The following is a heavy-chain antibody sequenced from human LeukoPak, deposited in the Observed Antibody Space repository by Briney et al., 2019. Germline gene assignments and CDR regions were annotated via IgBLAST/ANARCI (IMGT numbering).Heavy chain of an antibody. CDR3: ARVQWELLINYMDV. CDR1: GFTFSSYS. Sequence: PGGFLRLSCAASGFTFSSYSMNWVRQAPGKGLEWVSSISSSSSYIYYADSVKGRFTISRDNAKNSLYLQMNSLRAEDTAVYYCARVQWELLINYMDVWGKGTTVTVSS. D-gene: IGHD1-26*01. CDR2: ISSSSSYI. J-gene: IGHJ6*03. V-gene: IGHV3-21*01.